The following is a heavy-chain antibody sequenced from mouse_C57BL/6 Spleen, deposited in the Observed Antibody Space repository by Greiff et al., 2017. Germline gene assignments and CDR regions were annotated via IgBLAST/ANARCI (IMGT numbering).Heavy chain of an antibody. D-gene: IGHD2-1*01. V-gene: IGHV5-9*01. J-gene: IGHJ3*01. CDR1: GFTFSSYT. Sequence: EVMLVESGGGLVKPGGSLKLSCAASGFTFSSYTMSWVRQTPEKRLEWVATISGGGGNTYYPDSVKGRFTISRDNAKNTLYLQMSSLRSEDTALYYCARYGNYSFAYWGQGTLVTVSA. CDR3: ARYGNYSFAY. CDR2: ISGGGGNT.